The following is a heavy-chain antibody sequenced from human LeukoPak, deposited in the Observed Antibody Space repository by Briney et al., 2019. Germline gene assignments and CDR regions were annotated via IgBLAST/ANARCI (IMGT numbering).Heavy chain of an antibody. Sequence: PGGSLRLSCAASGXTFSNYAMHWVRQAPGKGLEWVAFISFDGSDKYYADSVKGRFTISRDNSKNTLYLQMNSLRAEDTAVYYCARDQPGTYTLSSTWGQGTLVTVSS. CDR1: GXTFSNYA. V-gene: IGHV3-30-3*01. J-gene: IGHJ5*02. D-gene: IGHD6-19*01. CDR2: ISFDGSDK. CDR3: ARDQPGTYTLSST.